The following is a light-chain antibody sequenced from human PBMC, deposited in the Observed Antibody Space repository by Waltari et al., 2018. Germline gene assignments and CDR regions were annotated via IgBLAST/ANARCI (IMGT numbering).Light chain of an antibody. CDR1: DSAIAPYNY. V-gene: IGLV2-14*03. CDR3: SSFTRSRTWL. J-gene: IGLJ3*02. Sequence: QSALTQPASVSGSPGQSIPIPSTGTDSAIAPYNYFPWYQQHPGRAPQLIIYGVSDRPSGVSNRFSGSKSGHTASLTISGLQAEDEADYYCSSFTRSRTWLFGGGTKVTVL. CDR2: GVS.